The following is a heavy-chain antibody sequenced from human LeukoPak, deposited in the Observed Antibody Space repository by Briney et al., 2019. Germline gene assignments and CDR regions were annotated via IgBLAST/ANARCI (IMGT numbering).Heavy chain of an antibody. J-gene: IGHJ4*02. CDR2: IYYSGST. CDR3: ARGICIGGSCYSDPSDY. V-gene: IGHV4-59*01. Sequence: PETLSLTCTVSGGSISSYYWSWIRQPPGKGLEWIGYIYYSGSTNYNPSLKSRVTISVDTSKNQFSLKLTSVTAADTAVYYCARGICIGGSCYSDPSDYWGQGTLVTVSS. CDR1: GGSISSYY. D-gene: IGHD2-15*01.